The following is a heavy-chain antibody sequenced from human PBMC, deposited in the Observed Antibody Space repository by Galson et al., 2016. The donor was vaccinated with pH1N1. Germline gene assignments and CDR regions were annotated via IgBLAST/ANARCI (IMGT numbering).Heavy chain of an antibody. CDR1: EFSEFSFSNYC. J-gene: IGHJ4*02. Sequence: LRLSCAASEFSEFSFSNYCLNWVRQAPGKGLEWIASISSSSIHIKYADSVKGRFTISRDNGKFSVYLQMNNLRDDETAVYYCARAPYSTGWYPEFDFWGPGTLVTVSS. CDR3: ARAPYSTGWYPEFDF. V-gene: IGHV3-21*01. CDR2: ISSSSIHI. D-gene: IGHD6-19*01.